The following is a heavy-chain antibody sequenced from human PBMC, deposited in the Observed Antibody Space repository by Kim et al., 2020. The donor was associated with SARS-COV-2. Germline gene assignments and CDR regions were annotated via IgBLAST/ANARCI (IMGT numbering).Heavy chain of an antibody. Sequence: GGSLRRSCAASGITFSNAWFSWVRQTPGEGLEWVGRVKSRTDGGTTDYAAPVKGRFTISRDDSKNTLYLQMNSLKTEDTAVYYCTSDNPTDYWGQGTLVTVSS. V-gene: IGHV3-15*01. J-gene: IGHJ4*02. CDR2: VKSRTDGGTT. CDR3: TSDNPTDY. CDR1: GITFSNAW. D-gene: IGHD1-20*01.